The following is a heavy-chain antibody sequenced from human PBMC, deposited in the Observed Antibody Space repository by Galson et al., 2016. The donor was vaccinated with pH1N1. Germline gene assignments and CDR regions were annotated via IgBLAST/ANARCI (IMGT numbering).Heavy chain of an antibody. CDR2: ISSEGSSI. D-gene: IGHD2-2*01. CDR3: ARVRLIMPGNPTGYFDF. J-gene: IGHJ4*02. CDR1: GFTFSSFW. Sequence: SLRLSCAASGFTFSSFWMHWVRHVPGKGLVWVSRISSEGSSICYADSVKGRFTISRDNARNTPYLEMNYRTAEDTALYYCARVRLIMPGNPTGYFDFWGQGALVTVSS. V-gene: IGHV3-74*01.